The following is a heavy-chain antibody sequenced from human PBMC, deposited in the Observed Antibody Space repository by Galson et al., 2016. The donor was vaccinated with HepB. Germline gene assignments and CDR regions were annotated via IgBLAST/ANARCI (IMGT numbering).Heavy chain of an antibody. CDR2: ISAYNGNT. V-gene: IGHV1-18*01. Sequence: SVKVSCKASGYSFISYGISWVRQAPGQGLEWMGWISAYNGNTNYVQNFQGRVTMTTDTSTRTAYMELRSLRSDDTAVYYCARDRRLRSDTPIFYYSGMDLWGQGTTVTVSS. D-gene: IGHD3-16*01. J-gene: IGHJ6*02. CDR3: ARDRRLRSDTPIFYYSGMDL. CDR1: GYSFISYG.